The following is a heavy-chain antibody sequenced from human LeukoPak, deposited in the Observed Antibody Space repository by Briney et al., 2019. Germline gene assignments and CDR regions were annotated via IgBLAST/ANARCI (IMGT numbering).Heavy chain of an antibody. CDR3: AKDNVAYCGGDCYPFDY. Sequence: GGSLRLSCAASGFTFSSYGMHWVRQAPGKGLEWVAVISYDGSNKYYADSVKGRFTISRDNSKNTLYLQMNSLRAEDTAVYYCAKDNVAYCGGDCYPFDYWGQGTLVTVSS. V-gene: IGHV3-30*18. CDR1: GFTFSSYG. D-gene: IGHD2-21*02. J-gene: IGHJ4*02. CDR2: ISYDGSNK.